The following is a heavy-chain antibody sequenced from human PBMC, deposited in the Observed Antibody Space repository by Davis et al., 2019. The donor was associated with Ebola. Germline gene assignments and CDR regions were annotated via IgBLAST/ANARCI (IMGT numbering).Heavy chain of an antibody. CDR2: IYYSGST. Sequence: MPSETLSLTCTVSGGSISSSSYYWGWIRQPPGKGLEWIGSIYYSGSTYYNPSLKSRVTISVGTSKNQFSLKLSSVTAADTAVYYCARRLRYFDWGDDYWGQGTLVTVSS. V-gene: IGHV4-39*01. CDR3: ARRLRYFDWGDDY. J-gene: IGHJ4*02. CDR1: GGSISSSSYY. D-gene: IGHD3-9*01.